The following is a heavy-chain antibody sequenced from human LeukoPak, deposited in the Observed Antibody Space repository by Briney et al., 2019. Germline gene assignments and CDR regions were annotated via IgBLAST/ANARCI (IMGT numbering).Heavy chain of an antibody. J-gene: IGHJ4*02. Sequence: GGSLRLSCAASGFTFSSYAMSWVRQAPGKGLEWVSAISGSGGSTYYADSVKGRFTISRDNSKNTLYLQMNSLRAEDTAVYYCAKECYYDSSGYPTPLFDYWGQGTLVTVSS. CDR2: ISGSGGST. D-gene: IGHD3-22*01. V-gene: IGHV3-23*01. CDR1: GFTFSSYA. CDR3: AKECYYDSSGYPTPLFDY.